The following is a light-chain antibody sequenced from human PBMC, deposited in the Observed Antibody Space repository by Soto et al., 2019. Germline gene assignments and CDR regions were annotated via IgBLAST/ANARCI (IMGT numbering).Light chain of an antibody. CDR1: QGISTW. Sequence: IQMTQSPSTLSASVGDRVTITCRASQGISTWLAWYQQKPGKAPRLLIHDASSLESGVPARFSGSGSGTDFTLTISCLQSEDFATYYCQQYYSYPITFGQGTRLEIK. CDR2: DAS. V-gene: IGKV1-5*01. CDR3: QQYYSYPIT. J-gene: IGKJ5*01.